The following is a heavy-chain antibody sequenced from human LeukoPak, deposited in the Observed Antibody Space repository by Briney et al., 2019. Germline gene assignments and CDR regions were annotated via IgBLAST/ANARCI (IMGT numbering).Heavy chain of an antibody. CDR2: ISGSGDRT. CDR3: AKDRIPVAGRQDIWDY. J-gene: IGHJ4*02. Sequence: GGSLRLSCVGAGFAFSNYAMTWVRQAPGKGLGWVSGISGSGDRTYYADSVKGRFTISRDNSKNTLYLQMNSLTDDDSAVYYCAKDRIPVAGRQDIWDYWGQGTLVTVSS. CDR1: GFAFSNYA. D-gene: IGHD6-19*01. V-gene: IGHV3-23*01.